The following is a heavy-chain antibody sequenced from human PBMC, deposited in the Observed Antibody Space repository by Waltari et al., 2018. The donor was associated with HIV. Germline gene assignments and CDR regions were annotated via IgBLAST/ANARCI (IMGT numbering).Heavy chain of an antibody. CDR2: ISSDGKNE. D-gene: IGHD3-3*01. J-gene: IGHJ4*02. Sequence: QVQLVESGGGVVHPGGSLRLSCAASGFSFTTYGMPWVRQAPGKGVEGVAFISSDGKNEYYADSVKGRFTVSRDNSRNTLHLLMDSLRVEDTAIYYCAKSLFGVVKYQNLFDYWAQGTLVTVSS. V-gene: IGHV3-30*18. CDR1: GFSFTTYG. CDR3: AKSLFGVVKYQNLFDY.